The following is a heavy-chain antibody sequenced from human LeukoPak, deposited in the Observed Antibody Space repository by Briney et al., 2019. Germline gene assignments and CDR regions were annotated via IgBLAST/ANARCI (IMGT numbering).Heavy chain of an antibody. V-gene: IGHV1-8*01. CDR3: ARGRGVTQLFDP. CDR2: MNPNSGNT. Sequence: ASVKVSCKASGYTFTSYVINWVRQATGQGLEWMGWMNPNSGNTGYAQKFQGRVAMTRNTSISTAYMELSSLRSEDTAVYYCARGRGVTQLFDPWGQGTLVTVSS. J-gene: IGHJ5*02. D-gene: IGHD5-18*01. CDR1: GYTFTSYV.